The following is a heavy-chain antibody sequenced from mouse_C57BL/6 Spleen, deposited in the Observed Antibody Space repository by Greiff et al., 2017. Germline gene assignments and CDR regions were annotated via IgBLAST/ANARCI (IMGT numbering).Heavy chain of an antibody. CDR2: IRNKANGNKT. Sequence: EVLLVESGGGLVQPGGSLSLSCAASGFTFTDYYMSWVRQPPGKALVWLGFIRNKANGNKTEYSASVKGRFTISRDNSQSIHYLQMNALRAEDSATDYCARSLYYGRDWFAYWGKGTLVTVSA. J-gene: IGHJ3*01. V-gene: IGHV7-3*01. CDR3: ARSLYYGRDWFAY. D-gene: IGHD1-1*01. CDR1: GFTFTDYY.